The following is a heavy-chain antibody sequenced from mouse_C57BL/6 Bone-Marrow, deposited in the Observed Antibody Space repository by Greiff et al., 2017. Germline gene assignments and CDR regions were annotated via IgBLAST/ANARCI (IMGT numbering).Heavy chain of an antibody. CDR2: IYPKIGNT. Sequence: QVQLQQSGAELARPGASVKLSCTASGYNFTDYGIRWVKQRTEQGLEWIGEIYPKIGNTYYNAKFKGKATMTADKSSRTAYMELRSLTSEDSAVYFCFNSLFYYYGSSYVGLAYWGQGTLVTVSA. V-gene: IGHV1-81*01. CDR1: GYNFTDYG. CDR3: FNSLFYYYGSSYVGLAY. D-gene: IGHD1-1*01. J-gene: IGHJ3*01.